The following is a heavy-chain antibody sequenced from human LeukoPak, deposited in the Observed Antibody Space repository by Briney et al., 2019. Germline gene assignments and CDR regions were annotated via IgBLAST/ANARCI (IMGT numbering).Heavy chain of an antibody. CDR3: ARDNYGGNDY. V-gene: IGHV3-30*04. Sequence: GGSLRLSSAASGFTFSSYAMHWVRQAPGKGLEWVAVISYDGSNKYYADSVKGRFTISRDNSKNTLYLQMNSLRAEDTAVYYCARDNYGGNDYWGQGTLVTVSS. CDR1: GFTFSSYA. J-gene: IGHJ4*02. CDR2: ISYDGSNK. D-gene: IGHD4-23*01.